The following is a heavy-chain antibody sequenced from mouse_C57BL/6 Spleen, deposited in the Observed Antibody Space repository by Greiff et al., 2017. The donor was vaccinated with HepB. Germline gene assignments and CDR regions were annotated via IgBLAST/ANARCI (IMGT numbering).Heavy chain of an antibody. CDR1: GYTFTSYW. Sequence: QVQLQQPGAELVKPGASVKVSCKASGYTFTSYWMHWVKQRPGQGLEWIGRIHPSDSDTNYNQKFKGKATLTVDKSSSTAYMQLRSLTSEDSAVYYCAIPLTTVVGYFDVWGTGTTVTVSS. J-gene: IGHJ1*03. CDR2: IHPSDSDT. CDR3: AIPLTTVVGYFDV. D-gene: IGHD1-1*01. V-gene: IGHV1-74*01.